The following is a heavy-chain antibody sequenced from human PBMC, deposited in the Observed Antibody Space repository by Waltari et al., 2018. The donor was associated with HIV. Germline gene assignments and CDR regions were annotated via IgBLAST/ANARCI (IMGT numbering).Heavy chain of an antibody. V-gene: IGHV3-21*05. CDR1: GFRFSRYA. Sequence: EVQLVESGGGLAKPGGSRRLSCAASGFRFSRYAMNWVRQAPGKGLEWMAYISRSSDYIYYADSIKGRFTISRDNAKNAVFLHMDNLRDVDTAVYYCTATVTTRGTFDYWGQGTAVPVS. CDR2: ISRSSDYI. J-gene: IGHJ4*02. D-gene: IGHD4-17*01. CDR3: TATVTTRGTFDY.